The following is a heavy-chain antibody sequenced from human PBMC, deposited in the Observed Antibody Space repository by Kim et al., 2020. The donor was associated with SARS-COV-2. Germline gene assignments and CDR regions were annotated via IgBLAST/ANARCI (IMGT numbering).Heavy chain of an antibody. J-gene: IGHJ4*02. CDR1: GFTFSSYA. CDR2: ISGSGGST. V-gene: IGHV3-23*01. D-gene: IGHD6-13*01. CDR3: AKYAGSSWYSMAEGPI. Sequence: GGSLRLSCAASGFTFSSYAMSWVRQAPGKGLEWVSAISGSGGSTYYADSVKGRFTISRDNSKNTLYLQMNSLRAEDTAVYYCAKYAGSSWYSMAEGPIWGQGTLVTVSS.